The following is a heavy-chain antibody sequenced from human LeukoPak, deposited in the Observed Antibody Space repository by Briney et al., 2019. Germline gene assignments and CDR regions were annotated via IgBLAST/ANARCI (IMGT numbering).Heavy chain of an antibody. CDR1: GGSVSDYY. CDR2: IYYTGT. V-gene: IGHV4-59*02. J-gene: IGHJ4*02. D-gene: IGHD7-27*01. CDR3: ASRKLGNDY. Sequence: SGTLSLTCTVSGGSVSDYYWSWIRQSPGKGLEWIGYIYYTGTSYNPSLKSRVTISADTSKNQFSLNLSSVTAVDTAVYYCASRKLGNDYWGQGTLVTVSS.